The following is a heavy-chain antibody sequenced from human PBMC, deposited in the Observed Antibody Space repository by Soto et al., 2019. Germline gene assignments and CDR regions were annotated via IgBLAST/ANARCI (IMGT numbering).Heavy chain of an antibody. V-gene: IGHV1-2*02. CDR2: INPNSGGT. Sequence: ASVKVSCKASGYTFTGYYMHWVRQAPGQGLEWMGWINPNSGGTNYAQKFQGRVTMTRDTSISTAYMELSRLRSDDTAVYYCARDTTIAVAGREGYWGQGTLVTVSS. D-gene: IGHD6-19*01. J-gene: IGHJ4*02. CDR3: ARDTTIAVAGREGY. CDR1: GYTFTGYY.